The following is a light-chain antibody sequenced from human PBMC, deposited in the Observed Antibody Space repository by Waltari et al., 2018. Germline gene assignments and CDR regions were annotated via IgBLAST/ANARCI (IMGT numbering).Light chain of an antibody. CDR2: DSS. V-gene: IGKV1-5*01. CDR3: QQYHSDLLS. CDR1: QRIDRW. Sequence: DIQMTQSPSTLSASVGDRVTMTCRASQRIDRWLAWYQQQPGKAPRVIIYDSSSLESGVPSRFSGSGFGTEFTLTINNLQPDDFATYYCQQYHSDLLSFGGGTRVEIK. J-gene: IGKJ4*01.